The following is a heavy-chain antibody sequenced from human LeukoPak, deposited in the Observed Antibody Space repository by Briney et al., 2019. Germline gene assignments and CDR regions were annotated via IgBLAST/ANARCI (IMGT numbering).Heavy chain of an antibody. J-gene: IGHJ4*02. CDR1: GFSFTDYP. CDR2: IRTTAEGAKYA. V-gene: IGHV3-21*05. CDR3: ARDSPGYLAYDS. Sequence: GGSLRLSCATSGFSFTDYPMNWVRQAPGKGLEWISNIRTTAEGAKYAYYADSVKGRVTISRDNAKKSLYLQMNSLRAEDTAVYYCARDSPGYLAYDSWGQGTLVTVPS. D-gene: IGHD1-1*01.